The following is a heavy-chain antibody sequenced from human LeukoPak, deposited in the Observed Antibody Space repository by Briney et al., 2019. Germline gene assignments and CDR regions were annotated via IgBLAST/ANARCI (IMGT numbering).Heavy chain of an antibody. Sequence: SETLSPTCTVSGGSINGYYWSWIRQPPEKGLEWIGYIYYRGSTNYNPSLKSRVTISLDTSKNQFSLNLSSVTAADTAVYYCARADYDTSAYYYTFDYWGQGTLVTVSS. D-gene: IGHD3-22*01. V-gene: IGHV4-59*01. CDR2: IYYRGST. J-gene: IGHJ4*02. CDR1: GGSINGYY. CDR3: ARADYDTSAYYYTFDY.